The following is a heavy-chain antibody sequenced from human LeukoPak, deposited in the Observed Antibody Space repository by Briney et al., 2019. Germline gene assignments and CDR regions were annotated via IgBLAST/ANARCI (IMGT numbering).Heavy chain of an antibody. Sequence: SETLSLTCTVSGGSISSYYWSWIRQPPGKGLEWIGEINHSGSTNYNPSLKSRVTISVDTSKNQFSLKLSSVTAADTAVYYRARDVRYSSGWFFDYWGQGTLVTVSS. D-gene: IGHD6-19*01. CDR2: INHSGST. J-gene: IGHJ4*02. CDR3: ARDVRYSSGWFFDY. CDR1: GGSISSYY. V-gene: IGHV4-34*01.